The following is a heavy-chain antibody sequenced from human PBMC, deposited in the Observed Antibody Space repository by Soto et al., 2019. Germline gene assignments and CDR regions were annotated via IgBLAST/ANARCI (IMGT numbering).Heavy chain of an antibody. CDR1: VFTFHDHA. Sequence: GWSLRLACASSVFTFHDHAMQWVRQVPGKGLEWVSGISWNSGKIGYAESVKGRFTISRDNAQNSLYLQMNSLRDEDTALYYCTKDKAAAGAFNALEIWGQGTMVTVSS. J-gene: IGHJ3*02. CDR2: ISWNSGKI. CDR3: TKDKAAAGAFNALEI. D-gene: IGHD6-13*01. V-gene: IGHV3-9*01.